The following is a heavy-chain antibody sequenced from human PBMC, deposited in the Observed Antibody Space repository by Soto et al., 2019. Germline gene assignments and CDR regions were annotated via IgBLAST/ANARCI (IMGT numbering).Heavy chain of an antibody. CDR1: GFTFSSYA. J-gene: IGHJ6*02. V-gene: IGHV3-23*01. Sequence: EVQLLESGGGLVQPGGSLRLSCAASGFTFSSYAMSWVRQAPGKGLEWVSAISGSGGSTYYADSVKGRFTISRDNSKNTLYLQMNSLRAEDTAVYYCARAAFNWNYYYYGMDVWGQGTTVTVSS. CDR3: ARAAFNWNYYYYGMDV. D-gene: IGHD1-20*01. CDR2: ISGSGGST.